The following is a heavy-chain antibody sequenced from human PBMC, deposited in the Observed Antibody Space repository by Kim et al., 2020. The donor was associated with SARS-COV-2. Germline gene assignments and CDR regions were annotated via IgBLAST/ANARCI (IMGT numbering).Heavy chain of an antibody. Sequence: GGSLRLSCAASGFIFHTYGMHWVRQAPGKGLEWVAIVWHDGSNKYYADSVKGRFTISRDNSRNRVDLQLNTLRAEDTAVYYCARGGEQLVSWGQGTLATV. J-gene: IGHJ4*02. CDR2: VWHDGSNK. CDR3: ARGGEQLVS. V-gene: IGHV3-33*01. D-gene: IGHD6-6*01. CDR1: GFIFHTYG.